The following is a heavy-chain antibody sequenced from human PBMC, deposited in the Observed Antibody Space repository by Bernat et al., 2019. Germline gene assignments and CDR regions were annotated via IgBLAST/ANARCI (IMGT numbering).Heavy chain of an antibody. CDR2: IDSDGSRI. CDR1: GFTFSSYW. V-gene: IGHV3-74*01. CDR3: ASYKGGATKDY. Sequence: EVQLVESGGGLVQPGGSLRLSCSASGFTFSSYWMYWFRQDPGKVLVWVSGIDSDGSRITYADSVRGRFTTSRDNAKKTLYLQMNSVRAEETAVYYCASYKGGATKDYWGQGTLVTVSS. J-gene: IGHJ4*02. D-gene: IGHD5-12*01.